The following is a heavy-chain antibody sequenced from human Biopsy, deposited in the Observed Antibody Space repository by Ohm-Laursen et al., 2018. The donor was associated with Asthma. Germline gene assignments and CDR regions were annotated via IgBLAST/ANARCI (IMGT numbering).Heavy chain of an antibody. D-gene: IGHD3-9*01. CDR3: ARTYYDFLTGQVKDVFGV. V-gene: IGHV1-3*04. Sequence: GFSVKVSCNASGYNFISFAIHWVRQAPGQRLEWMGWVNTGNGDTKYSQKFQGRVTITRDTSASTAYMELRSLRSEGTATYYCARTYYDFLTGQVKDVFGVWGQGTMVIVSS. CDR2: VNTGNGDT. J-gene: IGHJ3*01. CDR1: GYNFISFA.